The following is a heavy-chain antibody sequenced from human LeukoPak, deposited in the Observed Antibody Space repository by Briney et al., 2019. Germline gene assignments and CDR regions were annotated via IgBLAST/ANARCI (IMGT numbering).Heavy chain of an antibody. CDR1: GDSISSYY. Sequence: SETLSLTCTVSGDSISSYYCSWIRQTPGKGLEWIGYMYDSGSTNYNPSLKSRVTMSIDTSKNQFSLKLSSVTAADTAVYYCAILAEYCNSGSCYLGWFDPWGQGTLVTVSS. D-gene: IGHD2-15*01. V-gene: IGHV4-59*01. CDR3: AILAEYCNSGSCYLGWFDP. J-gene: IGHJ5*02. CDR2: MYDSGST.